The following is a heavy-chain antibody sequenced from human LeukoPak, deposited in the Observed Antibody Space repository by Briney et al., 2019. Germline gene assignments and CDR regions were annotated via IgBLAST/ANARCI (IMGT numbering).Heavy chain of an antibody. CDR1: GFTFSGYG. CDR3: ARVGGDYDSSGYRVDYFDY. Sequence: GRSLRLSCTASGFTFSGYGMHWVRQAPGKGLEWVAVISYDGSNKYYADSVKGRFTISRDNSKNTLYLQMNSLRAEDTAVYYCARVGGDYDSSGYRVDYFDYWGQGTLVTVSS. V-gene: IGHV3-30*03. J-gene: IGHJ4*02. D-gene: IGHD3-22*01. CDR2: ISYDGSNK.